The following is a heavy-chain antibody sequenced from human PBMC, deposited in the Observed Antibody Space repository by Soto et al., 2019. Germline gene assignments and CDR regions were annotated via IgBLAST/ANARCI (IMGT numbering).Heavy chain of an antibody. CDR2: IYNSGST. V-gene: IGHV4-59*01. J-gene: IGHJ4*01. CDR3: ARGRFDYIWGSPAPYLDY. D-gene: IGHD3-16*01. CDR1: GDSISSYY. Sequence: SETLSLTCTVSGDSISSYYWSWIRQPPGKVLEWIGFIYNSGSTKYNPSLKSRVTISVDASKNQFSLKLSSVTAADTAVYYCARGRFDYIWGSPAPYLDYWGHGALVTVS.